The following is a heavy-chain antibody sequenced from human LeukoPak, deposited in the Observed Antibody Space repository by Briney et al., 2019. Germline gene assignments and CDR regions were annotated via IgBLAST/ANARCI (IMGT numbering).Heavy chain of an antibody. V-gene: IGHV3-74*01. J-gene: IGHJ6*03. CDR2: INSDGSST. CDR3: ASDSNYYYYMDV. CDR1: GFTFSSYW. Sequence: PGGSLRLSCAASGFTFSSYWMHWVRQAPGKGLVWVSRINSDGSSTSYADSVKGRFTVSRDNAKNTLYLQMNSLRAEDTAVYYCASDSNYYYYMDVWGKGTTVTISS.